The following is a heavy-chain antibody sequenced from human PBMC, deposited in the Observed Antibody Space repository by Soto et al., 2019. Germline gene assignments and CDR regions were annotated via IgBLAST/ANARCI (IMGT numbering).Heavy chain of an antibody. CDR3: ARVLGYCSGGSCCHYFDF. Sequence: PSETLSLTCTVSGGSIRRYYWSWIRQPPGKTLEWIGYINYSGSTNYNPSLKSRVTISVDTSNNQFSLKLSSVTAADTAVYYCARVLGYCSGGSCCHYFDFWGLGTLVTV. CDR1: GGSIRRYY. J-gene: IGHJ4*02. V-gene: IGHV4-59*01. CDR2: INYSGST. D-gene: IGHD2-15*01.